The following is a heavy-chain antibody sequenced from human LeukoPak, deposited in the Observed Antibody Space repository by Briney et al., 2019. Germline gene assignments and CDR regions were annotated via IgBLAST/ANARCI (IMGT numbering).Heavy chain of an antibody. D-gene: IGHD6-19*01. CDR2: ITYDGGKK. CDR3: AKDKGTGSGWYGLDY. CDR1: QFTFSNYA. V-gene: IGHV3-30*04. J-gene: IGHJ4*02. Sequence: GRSLRLSCAASQFTFSNYAFHWVRQAQGKGLEWVALITYDGGKKDYADSVKGRFTISRDNSRDTLYLQMSTLRTDDTAIYYCAKDKGTGSGWYGLDYWGQGILVTVSS.